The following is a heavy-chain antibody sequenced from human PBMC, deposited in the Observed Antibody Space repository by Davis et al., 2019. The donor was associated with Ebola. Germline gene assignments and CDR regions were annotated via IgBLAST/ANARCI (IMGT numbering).Heavy chain of an antibody. J-gene: IGHJ3*02. CDR2: ISAGGGST. CDR3: AKGWAFDI. V-gene: IGHV3-23*01. CDR1: GFTFSTYA. Sequence: GESLKISCAASGFTFSTYAMSWVRQAPGEGLEWVSGISAGGGSTYYADSVKGRFTISRDNSKNTLYLQMSSLRAEDTALYYCAKGWAFDIWGQGTMVTVSS. D-gene: IGHD2-15*01.